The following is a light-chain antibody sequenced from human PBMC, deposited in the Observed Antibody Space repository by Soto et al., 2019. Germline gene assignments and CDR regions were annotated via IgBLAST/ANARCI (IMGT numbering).Light chain of an antibody. J-gene: IGKJ2*01. CDR3: QQSYSTPYT. Sequence: DIQMTQSPSSLSASVGDRVTITCRASQSISTYLNWYQEKPGKAPKLLIYAASSLQSGVSSRFGGSGSGTDFTLTISRLQPEDFATYYCQQSYSTPYTFGQGTKLEIK. V-gene: IGKV1-39*01. CDR2: AAS. CDR1: QSISTY.